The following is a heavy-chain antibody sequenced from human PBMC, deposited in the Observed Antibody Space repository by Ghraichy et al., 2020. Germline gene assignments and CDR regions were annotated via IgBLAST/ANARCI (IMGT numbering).Heavy chain of an antibody. CDR1: GFTFTIYW. CDR3: ARDRGWDLPFDL. Sequence: GSLNISCAASGFTFTIYWMHWVRQVPGKGLAWVARLNTDGSHIDYADSVKGRFTISRDNGKNTLDLQMNSLRAEDTAMYYCARDRGWDLPFDLWGQGTLVTVSS. D-gene: IGHD2-15*01. J-gene: IGHJ4*02. CDR2: LNTDGSHI. V-gene: IGHV3-74*01.